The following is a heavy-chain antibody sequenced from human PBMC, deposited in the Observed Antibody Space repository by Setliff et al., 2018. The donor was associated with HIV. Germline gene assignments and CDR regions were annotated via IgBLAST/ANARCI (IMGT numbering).Heavy chain of an antibody. V-gene: IGHV1-18*01. D-gene: IGHD2-2*01. J-gene: IGHJ5*02. Sequence: ASVKVSCKASGYTFKYSGVSWVRQAPGQGLEWMGWINVFSGNTNYAQRFQGRVTMSTDTSTSTIYMELTSLRSDDTAVYYCARWSCGRATCYDSPYNWFEPWGQGTLVTVSS. CDR2: INVFSGNT. CDR1: GYTFKYSG. CDR3: ARWSCGRATCYDSPYNWFEP.